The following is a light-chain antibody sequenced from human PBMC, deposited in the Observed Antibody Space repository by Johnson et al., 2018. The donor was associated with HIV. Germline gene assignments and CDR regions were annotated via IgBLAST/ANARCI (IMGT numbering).Light chain of an antibody. CDR3: GAWDSSLTTYV. Sequence: QSVLTQPPSVSAAPGQKVTISCSGSSSNIGNTYVSWYQQLPGTAPKLLIYENSKRPSGIPDRFSGSQSGTSATLGITGLQTGDEADYYFGAWDSSLTTYVFGTGTTVTVL. CDR1: SSNIGNTY. J-gene: IGLJ1*01. CDR2: ENS. V-gene: IGLV1-51*02.